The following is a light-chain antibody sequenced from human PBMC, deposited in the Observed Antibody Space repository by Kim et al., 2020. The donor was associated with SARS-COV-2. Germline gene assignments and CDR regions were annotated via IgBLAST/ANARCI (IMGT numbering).Light chain of an antibody. Sequence: QSALTQPASVSGSPGQSITISCTGTSSDVGGYNYVSWYQQHPGKAPKLMIYDVSNRPSGVSNRFSGSKSGNTASLTISGLQAEDEADYYCSSYTSSSIYVYETGTKVT. CDR3: SSYTSSSIYV. V-gene: IGLV2-14*03. CDR1: SSDVGGYNY. J-gene: IGLJ1*01. CDR2: DVS.